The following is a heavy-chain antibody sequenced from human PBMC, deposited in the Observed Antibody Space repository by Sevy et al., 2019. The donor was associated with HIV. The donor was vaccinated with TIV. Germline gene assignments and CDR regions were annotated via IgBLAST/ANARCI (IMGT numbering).Heavy chain of an antibody. J-gene: IGHJ4*02. CDR1: GFTFSNYW. V-gene: IGHV3-7*03. CDR2: IKKDGSEK. Sequence: GGSLRLSCAASGFTFSNYWMSWVRQAPGKGLEWVANIKKDGSEKYYVDSVKGRFTVSRDNAKNSLFLQMNSLRDDDTAFYYCARGGRQVEPGGQGTLVTVS. CDR3: ARGGRQVEP. D-gene: IGHD1-26*01.